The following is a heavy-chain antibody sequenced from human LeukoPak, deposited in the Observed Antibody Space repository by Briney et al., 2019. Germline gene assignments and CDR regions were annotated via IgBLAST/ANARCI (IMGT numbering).Heavy chain of an antibody. CDR1: GYTLTESS. CDR3: ARRDYGDYYFDY. D-gene: IGHD4-17*01. V-gene: IGHV1-24*01. CDR2: FDPEDGET. Sequence: ASVKVSCKVSGYTLTESSMHWVRQAPGKGLEWMGGFDPEDGETTYAQKFQGRVTMTEDTSTDTAYMELSSLRSEDTAVYYCARRDYGDYYFDYWGQGTLVTVSS. J-gene: IGHJ4*02.